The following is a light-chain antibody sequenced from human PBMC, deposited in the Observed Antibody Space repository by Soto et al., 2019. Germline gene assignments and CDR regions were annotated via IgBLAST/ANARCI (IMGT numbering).Light chain of an antibody. CDR1: QDIRHF. V-gene: IGKV1-27*01. CDR2: AAS. Sequence: DIQMTQSPTSLSASVGDRVTITCRASQDIRHFVAGYQQKPGKAPKLLIYAASTLQSGVPSRFSGSGSGTDFTLTSHSLQPEDVATYSCHKYSSVPVFGPGTKVEIQ. CDR3: HKYSSVPV. J-gene: IGKJ3*01.